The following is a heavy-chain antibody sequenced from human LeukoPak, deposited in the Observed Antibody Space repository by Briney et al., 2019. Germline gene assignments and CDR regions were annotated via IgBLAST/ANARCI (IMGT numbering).Heavy chain of an antibody. V-gene: IGHV1-8*01. D-gene: IGHD3-22*01. CDR3: ARTRTMMGNNWFDP. CDR1: GYTFTSHD. J-gene: IGHJ5*02. CDR2: MNPNSGNT. Sequence: ASVKVSCKASGYTFTSHDINWVRQATGQGLEWMGWMNPNSGNTGYAQKFQGRVTMTRNTSISTAYMELSSLRSEDTAVYYCARTRTMMGNNWFDPWGQGTPVTVSS.